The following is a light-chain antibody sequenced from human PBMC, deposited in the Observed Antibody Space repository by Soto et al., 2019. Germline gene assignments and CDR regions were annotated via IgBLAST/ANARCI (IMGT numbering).Light chain of an antibody. CDR2: GAS. V-gene: IGKV3-20*01. Sequence: EIVLTQSPGTLSLSPGETATLSCRASQSVSSNYVAWFHQKPGQAPRLLIYGASSRATGVPDRFSASGSGTDFTLTISRLEPEDFAVYYCRQYGRSPFTFGPGTKVDI. J-gene: IGKJ3*01. CDR1: QSVSSNY. CDR3: RQYGRSPFT.